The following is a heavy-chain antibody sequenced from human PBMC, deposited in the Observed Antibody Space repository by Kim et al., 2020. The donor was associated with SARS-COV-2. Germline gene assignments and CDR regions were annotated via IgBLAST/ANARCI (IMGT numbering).Heavy chain of an antibody. D-gene: IGHD1-26*01. V-gene: IGHV4-61*02. CDR2: IYTSGST. CDR3: AREKDEWELLGSPGPYYFDY. CDR1: GGSISSGSYY. J-gene: IGHJ4*02. Sequence: SETLSLTCTVSGGSISSGSYYWSWIRQPAGKGLEWIGRIYTSGSTNYNPSLKSRVTISVDTSKNQFSLKLSSVTAADTAVYYCAREKDEWELLGSPGPYYFDYWGQGTLVTVSS.